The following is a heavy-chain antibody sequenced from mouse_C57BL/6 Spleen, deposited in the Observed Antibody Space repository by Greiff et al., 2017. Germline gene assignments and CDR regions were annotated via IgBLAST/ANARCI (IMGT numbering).Heavy chain of an antibody. CDR3: VRGGLREGYYAMDY. CDR2: ISYDGSN. CDR1: GYSITSGYY. J-gene: IGHJ4*01. D-gene: IGHD2-4*01. Sequence: EVQLVESGPGLVKPSQSLSLPCSVPGYSITSGYYWNWIRQFPGNKLEWMGYISYDGSNNYNPSLKNRISITRDTSKNQFFLKLNSVTTEDTATYYCVRGGLREGYYAMDYWGQGTSVTVSS. V-gene: IGHV3-6*01.